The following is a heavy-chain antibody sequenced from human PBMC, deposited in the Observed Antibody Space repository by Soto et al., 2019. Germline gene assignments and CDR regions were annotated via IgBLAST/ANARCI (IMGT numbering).Heavy chain of an antibody. V-gene: IGHV4-59*01. D-gene: IGHD3-3*01. Sequence: PATLSHTCTGSGGSILRYYWSWSRQPPGKGLEWIGFIYDSGSTNYNPSLKSRVTISVDTSKIQFSLKLTSVTAADTAVYYCARGLRLDFISSSHNDIEVLGHGTLVT. CDR1: GGSILRYY. J-gene: IGHJ3*01. CDR2: IYDSGST. CDR3: ARGLRLDFISSSHNDIEV.